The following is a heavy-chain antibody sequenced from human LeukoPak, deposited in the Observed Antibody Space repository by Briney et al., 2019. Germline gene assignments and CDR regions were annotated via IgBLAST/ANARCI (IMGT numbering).Heavy chain of an antibody. D-gene: IGHD4-17*01. J-gene: IGHJ4*02. CDR1: GFTFSSYS. CDR2: ISSSSSTI. CDR3: AKPQRGTVTTADY. V-gene: IGHV3-48*01. Sequence: GGSLRLSCAASGFTFSSYSMNWVRQAPGKGLEWVSYISSSSSTIYYADSVKGRFTISRDNSKNTLYLQMNSLRAEDTAVYYCAKPQRGTVTTADYWGQGTLVTVSS.